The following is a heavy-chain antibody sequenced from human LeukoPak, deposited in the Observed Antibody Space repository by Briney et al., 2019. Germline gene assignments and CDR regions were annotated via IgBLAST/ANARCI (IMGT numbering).Heavy chain of an antibody. Sequence: SETLSLTCTVSGGSISSYYWSWIRQPAGKGLEWIGRIYTSGSTNYNPSLKSRVTISVDKSKNQFSLKLSSVTAADTAVYYCAKGGPEASAGLSWFDPWGQGTLVTVSS. CDR1: GGSISSYY. CDR2: IYTSGST. V-gene: IGHV4-4*07. D-gene: IGHD1-14*01. J-gene: IGHJ5*02. CDR3: AKGGPEASAGLSWFDP.